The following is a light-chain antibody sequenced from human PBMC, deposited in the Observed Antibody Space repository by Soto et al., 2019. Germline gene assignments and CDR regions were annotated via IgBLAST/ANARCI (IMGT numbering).Light chain of an antibody. CDR3: QQSYSTPRT. V-gene: IGKV3-20*01. J-gene: IGKJ1*01. Sequence: EIVMTQSPGTLSVSPGERVTLSCRASQSVSSSYLAWYQRKPGQAPRLLIYGASSRATGIPDRFSGSGSGTDFTLTISSLQPEDFATYYCQQSYSTPRTFGQGTKVDIK. CDR1: QSVSSSY. CDR2: GAS.